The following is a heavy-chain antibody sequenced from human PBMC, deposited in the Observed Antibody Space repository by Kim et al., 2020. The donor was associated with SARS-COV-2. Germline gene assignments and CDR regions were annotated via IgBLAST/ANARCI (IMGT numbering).Heavy chain of an antibody. CDR3: TREPLSDYGSEGSAFDI. D-gene: IGHD3-10*01. Sequence: VKGRFTISRDDSRSIAYVQMNSLKTEDTAVYYCTREPLSDYGSEGSAFDIWGQGTMVTVSS. J-gene: IGHJ3*02. V-gene: IGHV3-49*02.